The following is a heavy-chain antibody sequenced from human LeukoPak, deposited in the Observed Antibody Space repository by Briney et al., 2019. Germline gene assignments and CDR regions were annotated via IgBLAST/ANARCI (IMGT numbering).Heavy chain of an antibody. CDR3: ARGGNNWSLFDY. V-gene: IGHV3-66*01. CDR2: FYSGGST. Sequence: GGSLRLSCAASGFTVSSNYMSWVRQAPGKGLEWVSVFYSGGSTYYADSVKGRFTISRDNSKNTVYLQMNSLRAEDTAVYYCARGGNNWSLFDYWGQGTLVTVSS. J-gene: IGHJ4*02. CDR1: GFTVSSNY. D-gene: IGHD1-1*01.